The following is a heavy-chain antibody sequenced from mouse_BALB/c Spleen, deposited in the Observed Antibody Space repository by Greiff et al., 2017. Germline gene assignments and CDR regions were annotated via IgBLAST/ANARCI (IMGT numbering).Heavy chain of an antibody. CDR3: ARAENYYGSSSWFAY. J-gene: IGHJ3*01. CDR1: GYAFTNYL. V-gene: IGHV1-54*01. CDR2: INPGSGGT. D-gene: IGHD1-1*01. Sequence: VKLQQSGAELVRPGTSVKVSCKASGYAFTNYLIEWVKQRPGQGLEWIGVINPGSGGTNYNEKFKGKATLTADKSSSTAYMQLSSLTSDDSAVYFCARAENYYGSSSWFAYWGQGTLVTVSA.